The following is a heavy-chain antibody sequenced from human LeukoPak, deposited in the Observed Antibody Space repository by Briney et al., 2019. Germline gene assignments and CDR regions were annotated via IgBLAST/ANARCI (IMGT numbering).Heavy chain of an antibody. J-gene: IGHJ4*02. CDR2: INPNSGGT. CDR3: ARGGGTYYDVLTGSLTGVDY. Sequence: ASVKVSCKASGGAFSTLAISWVRQAPGQGLEWMGWINPNSGGTNYAQKFQGRVTMTRDTSISTAYMELSRLRSDDTAVYYCARGGGTYYDVLTGSLTGVDYWGQGTLVTVSS. V-gene: IGHV1-2*02. D-gene: IGHD3-9*01. CDR1: GGAFSTLA.